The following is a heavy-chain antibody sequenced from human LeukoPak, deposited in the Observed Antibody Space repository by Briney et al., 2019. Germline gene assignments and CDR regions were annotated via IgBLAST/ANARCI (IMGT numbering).Heavy chain of an antibody. CDR2: IHSSVNT. J-gene: IGHJ5*02. V-gene: IGHV4-59*01. D-gene: IGHD2-15*01. Sequence: SSETLSLTCTVSGGSISGYYWNWIRQPPGKGLEWLGYIHSSVNTRYNPSLRSRGTMSVDTSKNQFSLKLNSVTATDTAVYYCGRAGRYCSGGSCYGENWFDPWGQGTLVSVSS. CDR1: GGSISGYY. CDR3: GRAGRYCSGGSCYGENWFDP.